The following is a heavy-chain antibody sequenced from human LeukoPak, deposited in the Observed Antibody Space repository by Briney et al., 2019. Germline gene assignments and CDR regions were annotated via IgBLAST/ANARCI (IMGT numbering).Heavy chain of an antibody. Sequence: PSETLSLTCAVSGYSISSGYYWGWIRQPPGKGLEWIGSIYHSGSTYYNPSLKSRVTISVDTSKNQFSLKLSSATAADTAVYYCARHTARLGAWDWFDPWGQGTLVTVSS. J-gene: IGHJ5*02. CDR1: GYSISSGYY. CDR3: ARHTARLGAWDWFDP. V-gene: IGHV4-38-2*01. CDR2: IYHSGST. D-gene: IGHD3-9*01.